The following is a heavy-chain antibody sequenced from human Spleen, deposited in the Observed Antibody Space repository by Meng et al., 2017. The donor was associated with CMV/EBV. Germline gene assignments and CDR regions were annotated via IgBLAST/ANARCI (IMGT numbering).Heavy chain of an antibody. J-gene: IGHJ4*02. D-gene: IGHD2-21*01. V-gene: IGHV1-2*02. CDR3: ARVYCGGDCSFDY. CDR2: INVYSGGT. Sequence: KASGYTFTDYYLHWVRQAPGQGLEWMGWINVYSGGTNSAQKFQGRVALTRDTSIRTAYMELSRLRSDDTAVYYCARVYCGGDCSFDYWGQGMLVTV. CDR1: GYTFTDYY.